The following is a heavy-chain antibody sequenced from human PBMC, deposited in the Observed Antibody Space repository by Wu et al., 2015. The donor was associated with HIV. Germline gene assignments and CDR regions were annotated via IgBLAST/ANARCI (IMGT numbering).Heavy chain of an antibody. CDR1: GYTLSKLS. Sequence: QAPLVQSGAEVKKPGASVKVSCKVSGYTLSKLSMHWVRQAPGQGLEWMGWINPNSGGTNYAQKFQGRVTMTRDTSISTAYMELSRLRSDDTAVYYCARGPFDAFDIWGQGTMVTVSS. CDR2: INPNSGGT. J-gene: IGHJ3*02. CDR3: ARGPFDAFDI. V-gene: IGHV1-2*02.